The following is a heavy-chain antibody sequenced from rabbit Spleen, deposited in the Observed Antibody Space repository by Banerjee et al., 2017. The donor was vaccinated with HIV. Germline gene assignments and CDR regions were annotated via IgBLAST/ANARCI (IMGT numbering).Heavy chain of an antibody. CDR1: GFSFSSNYY. Sequence: QEQLVESGGGLVKPEGSLTLTCKASGFSFSSNYYMCWVRQAPGKGLELIACIYTDSDGTWYARWENRLFTINRSTSINAVTQKITSLTAADAATFFCARGDAGSRPSPFNLWGQGTLVTVS. J-gene: IGHJ4*01. CDR3: ARGDAGSRPSPFNL. CDR2: IYTDSDGT. D-gene: IGHD4-2*01. V-gene: IGHV1S43*01.